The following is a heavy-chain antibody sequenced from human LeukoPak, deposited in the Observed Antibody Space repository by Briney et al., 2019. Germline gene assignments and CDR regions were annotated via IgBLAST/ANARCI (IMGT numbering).Heavy chain of an antibody. CDR3: ARGLHYNILTSGMDV. CDR1: GGSLSIYY. Sequence: PSDPLSLTCSVSGGSLSIYYWSCIRDPRGGGLECIGYIYSSGSTNYHPSLKSRVTISVDTSKNQFSLKLSSVTAADTAVYYCARGLHYNILTSGMDVWGQGTTVIVSS. J-gene: IGHJ6*02. D-gene: IGHD3-9*01. V-gene: IGHV4-59*08. CDR2: IYSSGST.